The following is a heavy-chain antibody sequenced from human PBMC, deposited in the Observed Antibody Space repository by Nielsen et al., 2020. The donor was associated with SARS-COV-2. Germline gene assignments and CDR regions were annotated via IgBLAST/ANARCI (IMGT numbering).Heavy chain of an antibody. CDR3: ARVVLMTTVTGYYYYGMDV. V-gene: IGHV1-2*02. CDR2: INPNSGGT. D-gene: IGHD4-17*01. Sequence: ASVKVSCKASGYTFTGYYMHWVRQAPGQGLEWMGWINPNSGGTNYAQKFQGRVTMTRDTSISTAYMELSRLRSDDTAVYYCARVVLMTTVTGYYYYGMDVWGQGTTVTVSS. J-gene: IGHJ6*02. CDR1: GYTFTGYY.